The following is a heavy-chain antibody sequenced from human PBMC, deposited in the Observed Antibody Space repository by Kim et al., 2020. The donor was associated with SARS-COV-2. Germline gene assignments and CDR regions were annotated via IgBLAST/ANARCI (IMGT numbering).Heavy chain of an antibody. J-gene: IGHJ4*02. CDR2: TYPGDSDT. D-gene: IGHD3-22*01. Sequence: GESLKISCKGSGYSFTSYWIGWVRQMPGKGLEWMGITYPGDSDTRYSPSFQGQVTISADKSISTAYLQWSSLKASDTAMYYCARQRHYYDSSGYYVDYWGQGTLVTVSS. CDR1: GYSFTSYW. V-gene: IGHV5-51*01. CDR3: ARQRHYYDSSGYYVDY.